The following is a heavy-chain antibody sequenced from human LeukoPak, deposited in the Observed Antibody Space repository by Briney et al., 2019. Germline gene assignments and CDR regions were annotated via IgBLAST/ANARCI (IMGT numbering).Heavy chain of an antibody. V-gene: IGHV4-59*01. CDR2: IHYSGTT. CDR1: GGSISTYY. CDR3: ARDPFSGSYWYFDL. Sequence: SETLSLTCTVSGGSISTYYWSWIRQPPGKGLEWIGYIHYSGTTNYNPSLKNRVTISLDTSKNQFSLKLSSVTAADTAVYYCARDPFSGSYWYFDLWGRGTLVTVSS. D-gene: IGHD1-26*01. J-gene: IGHJ2*01.